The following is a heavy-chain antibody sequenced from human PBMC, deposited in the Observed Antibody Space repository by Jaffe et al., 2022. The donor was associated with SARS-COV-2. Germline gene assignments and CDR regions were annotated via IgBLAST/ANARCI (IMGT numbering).Heavy chain of an antibody. Sequence: QVQLQESGPGLVKPSQTLSLTCTVSGGSISSGSYYWSWIRQPAGKGLEWIGHIYTSGSTSYNSSLKSRVTISVDTSKNQFSLKLSSVTAADTAVYYCARGDYSDSRGYYDPWGQGTLVTVSS. CDR3: ARGDYSDSRGYYDP. V-gene: IGHV4-61*02. J-gene: IGHJ5*02. CDR2: IYTSGST. D-gene: IGHD3-22*01. CDR1: GGSISSGSYY.